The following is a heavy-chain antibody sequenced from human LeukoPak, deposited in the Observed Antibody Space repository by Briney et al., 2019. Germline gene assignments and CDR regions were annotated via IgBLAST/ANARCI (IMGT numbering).Heavy chain of an antibody. J-gene: IGHJ4*02. Sequence: GGSLRLSCAASGFTFSSYAMNWVRQAPGKGLEWVSYISSSGSHIYYGDSVKGRFTISRDNAKNSLYLQMNSLRAVDTAVYYCARRPYSGSWYYFDCWGQGTLVTVSS. V-gene: IGHV3-21*05. D-gene: IGHD6-13*01. CDR1: GFTFSSYA. CDR3: ARRPYSGSWYYFDC. CDR2: ISSSGSHI.